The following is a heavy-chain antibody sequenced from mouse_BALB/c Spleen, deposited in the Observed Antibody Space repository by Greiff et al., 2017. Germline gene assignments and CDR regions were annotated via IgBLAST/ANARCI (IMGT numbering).Heavy chain of an antibody. CDR2: IWAGGST. Sequence: QVQLKQSGPGLVAPSQSLSITCTVSGFSLTSYGVHWVRQPPGKGLEWLGVIWAGGSTNYNSALMSRLSISKDNSKSQVFLKMNSLQTDDTAMYYCARDTMIRGFAYWGQGTLVTVSA. CDR3: ARDTMIRGFAY. V-gene: IGHV2-9*02. D-gene: IGHD2-4*01. CDR1: GFSLTSYG. J-gene: IGHJ3*01.